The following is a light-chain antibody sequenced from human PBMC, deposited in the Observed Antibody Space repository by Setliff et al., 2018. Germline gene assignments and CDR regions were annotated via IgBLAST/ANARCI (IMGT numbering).Light chain of an antibody. Sequence: QSALAQPPSASGTPGQSVTISCPGSTSNIGKNFVYWYQQVPGTVPKLLIYRNNQRPSGVSDRFSGSKSGTSASLAISGLRSEDGADYYCATWDDSLSAYVFGTGTKVTVL. J-gene: IGLJ1*01. CDR2: RNN. V-gene: IGLV1-47*01. CDR3: ATWDDSLSAYV. CDR1: TSNIGKNF.